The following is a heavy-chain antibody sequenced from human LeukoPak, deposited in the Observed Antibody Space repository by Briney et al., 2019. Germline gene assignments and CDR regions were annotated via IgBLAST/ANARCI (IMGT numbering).Heavy chain of an antibody. Sequence: GGSLRLSCAASGFTFSSYGMHWVRQAPGKGLEWVAVISYDGSNKYYADSVKGRFTISRDNSKNTLYLQMNSLRAEGTAVYYCAKTDSSGGMDYWGQGTLVTVSS. V-gene: IGHV3-30*18. J-gene: IGHJ4*02. CDR3: AKTDSSGGMDY. D-gene: IGHD6-19*01. CDR2: ISYDGSNK. CDR1: GFTFSSYG.